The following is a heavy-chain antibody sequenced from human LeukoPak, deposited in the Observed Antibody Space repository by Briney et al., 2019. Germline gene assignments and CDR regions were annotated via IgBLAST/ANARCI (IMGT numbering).Heavy chain of an antibody. D-gene: IGHD6-13*01. V-gene: IGHV3-30*18. Sequence: GGSLRLSCAAAGFTFSSYGMHWVRQTPGKGLEWVTVISKDGSSKFYADSVKGRFTISGDNSKNTLYLQMNSLRAEDTALYYCAKDAGVAAAGSLDYWGQGTLVTVS. CDR2: ISKDGSSK. J-gene: IGHJ4*02. CDR3: AKDAGVAAAGSLDY. CDR1: GFTFSSYG.